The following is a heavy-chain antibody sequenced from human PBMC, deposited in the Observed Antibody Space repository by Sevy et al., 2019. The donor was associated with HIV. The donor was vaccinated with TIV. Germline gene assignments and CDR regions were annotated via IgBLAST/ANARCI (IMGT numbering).Heavy chain of an antibody. D-gene: IGHD3-16*01. V-gene: IGHV3-21*01. CDR1: EFPLSTYT. CDR3: SRTLRLRAFDI. Sequence: GGSLRLSCAASEFPLSTYTMEWVRQAPGKGLEWVSSITTGSVYIYYADSVKGRFTISRDNTKNSLYLQMDSLRAEDTAMYYCSRTLRLRAFDIWGQGTMVTVSS. CDR2: ITTGSVYI. J-gene: IGHJ3*02.